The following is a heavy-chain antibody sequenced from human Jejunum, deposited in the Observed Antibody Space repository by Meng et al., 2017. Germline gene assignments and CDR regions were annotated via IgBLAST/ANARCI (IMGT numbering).Heavy chain of an antibody. CDR3: ARALAVAGTGGYY. J-gene: IGHJ4*02. D-gene: IGHD6-19*01. CDR1: GFTFSTYW. Sequence: EVQLVESGGGLVQPGGSLRLSCAASGFTFSTYWMHWFRQAPGKGLVWVSRINSDGSSTSYADSVKGRFTISRDNAENTLYLQMNSLRAEDTAVYYCARALAVAGTGGYYWGQGTLVTVSS. V-gene: IGHV3-74*01. CDR2: INSDGSST.